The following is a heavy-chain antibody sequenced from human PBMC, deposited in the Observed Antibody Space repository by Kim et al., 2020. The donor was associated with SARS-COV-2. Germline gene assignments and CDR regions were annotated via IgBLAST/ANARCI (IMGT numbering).Heavy chain of an antibody. D-gene: IGHD6-19*01. V-gene: IGHV1-69*10. Sequence: SVKVSCKTSGGTLSWHASSWVRQAPGQGLEWVGGIIPIQGQADYPQKFQGRVTITAHESTNTFYMEMSRLRSDDTGVYYCVRTALSGLGIWGQGTLVSVSS. CDR1: GGTLSWHA. J-gene: IGHJ4*02. CDR2: IIPIQGQA. CDR3: VRTALSGLGI.